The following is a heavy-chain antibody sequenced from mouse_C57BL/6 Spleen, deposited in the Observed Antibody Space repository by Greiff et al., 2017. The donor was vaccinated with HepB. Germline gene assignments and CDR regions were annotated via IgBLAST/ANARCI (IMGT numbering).Heavy chain of an antibody. CDR3: ARGDYGSSSGAMDY. D-gene: IGHD1-1*01. J-gene: IGHJ4*01. CDR2: IDPSDSYT. Sequence: QVQLQQPGAELVMPGASVKLSCKASGYTFTSYWMHWVKQRPGQGLEWIGEIDPSDSYTNYNQKFKGKSTLTVDKSSSTAYMQLSSLTSEDSAVYYCARGDYGSSSGAMDYWGQGTSVTVSS. CDR1: GYTFTSYW. V-gene: IGHV1-69*01.